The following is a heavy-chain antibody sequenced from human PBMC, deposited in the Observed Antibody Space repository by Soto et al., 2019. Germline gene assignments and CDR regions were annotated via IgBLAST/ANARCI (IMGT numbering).Heavy chain of an antibody. Sequence: GGSLRLSCAASGFAFSAYGMHWVRQAPGKGLEWVAVIWSTGNTKDYADSVKGRFTISRDNSKNTLYLQMNSLRAEDTAVYYCAKDTGHVAAAGTVYWGQGTLVTVSS. CDR3: AKDTGHVAAAGTVY. CDR1: GFAFSAYG. D-gene: IGHD6-13*01. V-gene: IGHV3-33*06. J-gene: IGHJ4*02. CDR2: IWSTGNTK.